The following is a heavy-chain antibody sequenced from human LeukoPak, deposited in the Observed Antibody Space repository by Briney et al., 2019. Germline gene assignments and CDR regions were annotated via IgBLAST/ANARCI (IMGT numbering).Heavy chain of an antibody. CDR1: GFTFSSYA. CDR2: MSYDGSNK. Sequence: PGGSLRLSCAASGFTFSSYAMHWVRQAPGKGLEWVAVMSYDGSNKYYADSVKGRFTISRVNSKNTLFLQMNSLRAEDAAVYYCAKDLRRSGQQPTDAFDIWGQGTMVTVSS. D-gene: IGHD6-13*01. CDR3: AKDLRRSGQQPTDAFDI. V-gene: IGHV3-30*18. J-gene: IGHJ3*02.